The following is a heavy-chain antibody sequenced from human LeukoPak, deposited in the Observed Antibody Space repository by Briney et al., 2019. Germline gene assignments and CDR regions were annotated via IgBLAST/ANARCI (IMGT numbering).Heavy chain of an antibody. Sequence: PSETLSLTCAVYGGSFSGYYWSWIRQPPGKGLEWIGEINHSGSTNYNPSLKSRVTISVDTSKNQFSLKLSSVTAADTAVYYCARGREGFDYWGQGTLVTVSS. V-gene: IGHV4-34*01. CDR2: INHSGST. J-gene: IGHJ4*02. CDR1: GGSFSGYY. CDR3: ARGREGFDY.